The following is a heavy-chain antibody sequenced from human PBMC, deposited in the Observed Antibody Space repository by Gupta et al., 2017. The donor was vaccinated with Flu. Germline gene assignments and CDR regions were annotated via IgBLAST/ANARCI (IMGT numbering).Heavy chain of an antibody. Sequence: QVQLVQSGAEVKKPGSSVKVSCKASGGTFSSYAISWVRQAPGQGLEWMGGIIPIFGTANYAQKFQGRVTITADESTSTAYMELSSLRSEDTAVYYCAREAINNIVGATDYYYYYMDVWGKGTTVTVSS. CDR3: AREAINNIVGATDYYYYYMDV. V-gene: IGHV1-69*01. D-gene: IGHD1-26*01. J-gene: IGHJ6*03. CDR1: GGTFSSYA. CDR2: IIPIFGTA.